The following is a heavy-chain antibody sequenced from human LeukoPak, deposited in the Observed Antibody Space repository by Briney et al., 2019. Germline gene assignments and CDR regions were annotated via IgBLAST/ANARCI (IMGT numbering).Heavy chain of an antibody. CDR3: AAILLDLNYYFFDF. V-gene: IGHV3-23*01. D-gene: IGHD1-1*01. J-gene: IGHJ4*02. Sequence: GGSLRLSCAASGFTFSRYAMSWVRQVPGKGLEWVSGISGTGDKTYSADSVQGRFTISGDNSKNTLYLQMKSLRADDSAIYYCAAILLDLNYYFFDFWGQGTLVTVSS. CDR1: GFTFSRYA. CDR2: ISGTGDKT.